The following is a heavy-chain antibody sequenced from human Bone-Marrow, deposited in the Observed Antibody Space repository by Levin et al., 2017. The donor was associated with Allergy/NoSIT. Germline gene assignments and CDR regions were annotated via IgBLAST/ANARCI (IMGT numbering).Heavy chain of an antibody. D-gene: IGHD3-10*01. CDR3: AAGCYDNSNLYRDFDY. J-gene: IGHJ4*02. Sequence: GESLKISCSYSGINLSRCWMNWVRQAPGKGLEWVTYIKPDGSGTNYVDSVKGRFTISRDDSKNSLYLHMSSLRAEDTAVYYCAAGCYDNSNLYRDFDYWGQGIVVTVAS. V-gene: IGHV3-7*01. CDR2: IKPDGSGT. CDR1: GINLSRCW.